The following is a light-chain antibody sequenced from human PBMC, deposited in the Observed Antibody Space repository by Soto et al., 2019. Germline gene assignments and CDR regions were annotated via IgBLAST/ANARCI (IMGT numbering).Light chain of an antibody. CDR1: QSVSSSL. CDR2: GAS. V-gene: IGKV3-20*01. Sequence: EIVLTQSPDTLSLSVGERATVSCRASQSVSSSLLAWYQQKPGQAPRLVIYGASSGATGIPDRFSGSGSGTDFTLTISRLEPEDFAVYYCHQYGTSPLTFGPGTKVDIK. J-gene: IGKJ3*01. CDR3: HQYGTSPLT.